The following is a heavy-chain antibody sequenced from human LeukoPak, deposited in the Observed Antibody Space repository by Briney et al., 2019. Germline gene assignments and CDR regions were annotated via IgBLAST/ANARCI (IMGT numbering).Heavy chain of an antibody. CDR3: TTRLTKTAAGTRKLIDY. V-gene: IGHV3-15*01. CDR2: IKSKTDGGTT. J-gene: IGHJ4*02. D-gene: IGHD6-13*01. Sequence: GGSLRLSCAASGFTFSNAWMSWVRQAPGKGLEWVGRIKSKTDGGTTDYAAPVKGRFTISRDDSKNTLYLQMNSLKTEDTAVYYCTTRLTKTAAGTRKLIDYRGQGTLVTVSS. CDR1: GFTFSNAW.